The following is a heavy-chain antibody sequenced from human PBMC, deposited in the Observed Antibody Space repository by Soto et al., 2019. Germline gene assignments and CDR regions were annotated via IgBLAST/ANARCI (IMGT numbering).Heavy chain of an antibody. Sequence: QVQLVQSGAEVKKPGSSVKVSCKASGGTFSNYPISWVRQAPGQGLEWMGGIIPIFGTVNYAQKFQGRVTITADESTSTAYMELSSLRSEDTAVYYCARGNHRWLQLGYVDRWGRGTLVTVSS. D-gene: IGHD5-12*01. CDR2: IIPIFGTV. J-gene: IGHJ2*01. V-gene: IGHV1-69*12. CDR3: ARGNHRWLQLGYVDR. CDR1: GGTFSNYP.